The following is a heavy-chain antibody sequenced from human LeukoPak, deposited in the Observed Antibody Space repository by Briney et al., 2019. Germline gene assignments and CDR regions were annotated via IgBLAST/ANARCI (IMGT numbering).Heavy chain of an antibody. CDR2: IKQDGSEK. V-gene: IGHV3-7*01. CDR3: AREGYYGDYFHYFDY. D-gene: IGHD4-17*01. CDR1: GFTFSSYW. Sequence: QSGGSLRLSCAASGFTFSSYWMSWVRQAPGKGLEWVANIKQDGSEKYYVDSVKGRFTISRDNAKNSLYLQMNSLRAEDTAVYYCAREGYYGDYFHYFDYWGQGTLVTVSS. J-gene: IGHJ4*02.